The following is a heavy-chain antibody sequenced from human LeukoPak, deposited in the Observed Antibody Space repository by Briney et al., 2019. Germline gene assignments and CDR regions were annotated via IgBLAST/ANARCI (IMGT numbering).Heavy chain of an antibody. J-gene: IGHJ4*02. CDR1: GFTFSDYY. CDR2: ISSSGSTM. CDR3: ARDREDILTGFDY. D-gene: IGHD3-9*01. Sequence: GRSLRLSCAASGFTFSDYYMSWIRQAPGEGLEWVSYISSSGSTMYYADSVKGRFTISRDNAKNSLYLQMNSLRAEDTAVYYCARDREDILTGFDYWGQGTLVTVSS. V-gene: IGHV3-11*01.